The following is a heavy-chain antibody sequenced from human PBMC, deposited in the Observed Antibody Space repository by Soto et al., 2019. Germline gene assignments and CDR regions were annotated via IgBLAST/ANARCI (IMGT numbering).Heavy chain of an antibody. CDR3: AKVIVVAPAALFGMDV. CDR2: ISYDGSNK. V-gene: IGHV3-30*18. D-gene: IGHD2-2*01. CDR1: GFTFSSYG. J-gene: IGHJ6*02. Sequence: GGSLRLSCAASGFTFSSYGMHWVRQAPGKGLEWVAVISYDGSNKYYADSVKGRFTISRDNSKNTLYLQMNSLRAEDTAVYYCAKVIVVAPAALFGMDVWGQGTTVTVSS.